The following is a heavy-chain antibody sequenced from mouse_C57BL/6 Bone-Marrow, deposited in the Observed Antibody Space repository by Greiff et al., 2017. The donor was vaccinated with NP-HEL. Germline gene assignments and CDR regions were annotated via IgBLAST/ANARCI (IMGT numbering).Heavy chain of an antibody. CDR1: GFTFSDYG. Sequence: EVMLVESGGGLVQPGGSLKLSCAASGFTFSDYGMAWVRQAPRKGPEWVAFISNLAYSIYYADTVTGRFTISRENAKNTLYLEMSSLRSEDTAMYYCARCDGGYWYFDVWGTGTTVTVSS. CDR2: ISNLAYSI. CDR3: ARCDGGYWYFDV. V-gene: IGHV5-15*01. J-gene: IGHJ1*03.